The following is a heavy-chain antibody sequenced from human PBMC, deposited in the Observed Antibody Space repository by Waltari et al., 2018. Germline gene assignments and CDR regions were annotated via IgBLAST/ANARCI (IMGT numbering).Heavy chain of an antibody. CDR3: ASPSPGYCSSTSCYYFDY. Sequence: QVQLVQSGAEVKKPGSSVKVSCKASGGTFSSYAISWVRQAPGQGLEWMGGIIPIFGTANYAQKCQGRVTITADESTSTAYMELSSLRSEDTAVYYCASPSPGYCSSTSCYYFDYWGQGTLVTVSS. CDR1: GGTFSSYA. V-gene: IGHV1-69*01. CDR2: IIPIFGTA. D-gene: IGHD2-2*01. J-gene: IGHJ4*02.